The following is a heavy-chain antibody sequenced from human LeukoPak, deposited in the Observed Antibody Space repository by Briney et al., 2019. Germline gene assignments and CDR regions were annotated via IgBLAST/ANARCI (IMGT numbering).Heavy chain of an antibody. V-gene: IGHV3-33*01. CDR1: GFTFSSYG. CDR2: IWYDGSNK. D-gene: IGHD1-26*01. Sequence: PGGSLRLSCAASGFTFSSYGMHWVRQAPGKGLEWVAVIWYDGSNKYYADSVKGRFTISRDSSKNTLYLQMNSLRAEDTAVYYCARDAGSYKYCFDYWGQGTLVTVSS. J-gene: IGHJ4*02. CDR3: ARDAGSYKYCFDY.